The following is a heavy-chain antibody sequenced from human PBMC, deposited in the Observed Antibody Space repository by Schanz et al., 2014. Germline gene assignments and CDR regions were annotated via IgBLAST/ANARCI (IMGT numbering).Heavy chain of an antibody. V-gene: IGHV1-2*02. CDR2: INPNSGGT. J-gene: IGHJ5*02. Sequence: QVQLVQSGAEVRKPGSSVRVSCKASGYTFTGYYMHWVRQAPGQGLEWMGWINPNSGGTNYAQKVQGRVTMTRDTSISTAYMELSSLTSDDTAVYYCARELCSSTTCYVRYDPWGQGTLVTVSS. CDR3: ARELCSSTTCYVRYDP. CDR1: GYTFTGYY. D-gene: IGHD2-2*01.